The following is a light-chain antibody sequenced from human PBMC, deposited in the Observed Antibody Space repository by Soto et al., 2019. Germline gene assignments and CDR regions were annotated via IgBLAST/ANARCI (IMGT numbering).Light chain of an antibody. Sequence: KHSAGTVSVNTCERATLSSRAAQGVTTNFAWYQQKSGQSPRLLIYDVSNRAAGVPARFSGSGSETDFTLTISGLRSEDSAVYFCQQSTNWPFSFDQGTRLEIK. CDR3: QQSTNWPFS. CDR1: QGVTTN. V-gene: IGKV3-15*01. CDR2: DVS. J-gene: IGKJ5*01.